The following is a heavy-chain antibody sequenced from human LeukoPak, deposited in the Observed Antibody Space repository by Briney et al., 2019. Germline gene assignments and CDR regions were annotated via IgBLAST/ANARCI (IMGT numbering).Heavy chain of an antibody. CDR1: GGSFSGYY. J-gene: IGHJ4*02. V-gene: IGHV4-34*01. CDR3: ARDGSGCSSTSCLFDY. CDR2: INHSGST. Sequence: SETRSLACAVYGGSFSGYYWSWIRHPPRKVLEWIGEINHSGSTNYNPSLKSRVTISVDTSKNQFSLKLSSVTAADTAVYYCARDGSGCSSTSCLFDYWGQGTLVTVSS. D-gene: IGHD2-2*01.